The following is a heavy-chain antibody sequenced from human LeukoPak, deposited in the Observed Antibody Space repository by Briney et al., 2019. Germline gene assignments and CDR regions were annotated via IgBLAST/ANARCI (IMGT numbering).Heavy chain of an antibody. CDR3: ARDDPGIAVAAL. J-gene: IGHJ4*02. CDR2: ISFDGSNK. CDR1: GFTFSSYG. D-gene: IGHD6-19*01. Sequence: PGGSLRLSCAASGFTFSSYGMHWVRQAPGKGLEWVAVISFDGSNKYDADSVKGRFTISRDNAKNSLYLQMNSLRAEDTAVYYCARDDPGIAVAALWGQGTLVTVSS. V-gene: IGHV3-30*03.